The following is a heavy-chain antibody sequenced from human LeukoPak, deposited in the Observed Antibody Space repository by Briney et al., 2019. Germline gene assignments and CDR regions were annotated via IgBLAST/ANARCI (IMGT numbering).Heavy chain of an antibody. CDR3: AKTRGSTLYTTYSYAMDV. CDR1: PFTFNIYA. CDR2: ISGSGEDT. J-gene: IGHJ6*02. D-gene: IGHD2/OR15-2a*01. Sequence: GGSLRLSCAASPFTFNIYAMNWVRQAPGKGLEWVSSISGSGEDTYYADSVKGRFTISRDNSKNTLYLRMNRLRAEDTAIYSCAKTRGSTLYTTYSYAMDVWGQGTTVTVSS. V-gene: IGHV3-23*01.